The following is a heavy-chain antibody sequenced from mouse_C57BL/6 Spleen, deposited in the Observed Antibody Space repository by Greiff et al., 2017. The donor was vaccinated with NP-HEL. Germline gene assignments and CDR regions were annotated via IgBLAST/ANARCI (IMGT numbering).Heavy chain of an antibody. CDR2: INPYNGGT. D-gene: IGHD1-1*01. CDR1: GYTFTDYY. V-gene: IGHV1-19*01. CDR3: ARSDYGSSYAMDY. Sequence: EVQLQQSGPVLVKPGASVKMSCKASGYTFTDYYMNWVKQSHGKSLEWIGVINPYNGGTSYNQKFKGKATLTVDKSSSTAYMELNSLTSEDSAVYYCARSDYGSSYAMDYWGQGTSVTVSS. J-gene: IGHJ4*01.